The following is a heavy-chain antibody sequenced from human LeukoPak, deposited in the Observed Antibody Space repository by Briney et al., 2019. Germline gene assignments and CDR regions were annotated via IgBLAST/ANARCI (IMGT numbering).Heavy chain of an antibody. V-gene: IGHV3-48*03. CDR2: ISGSGSTI. Sequence: PGGSLRLSCVASGFIFSNYDVNWVRQAPGKGLEWLAYISGSGSTIYYADSVKGRFTISRDNAKNSLYLYMNRLRAGDTAVYYCARFYGSGTYEAFDIWGQGTWVTVSS. CDR1: GFIFSNYD. CDR3: ARFYGSGTYEAFDI. D-gene: IGHD3-10*01. J-gene: IGHJ3*02.